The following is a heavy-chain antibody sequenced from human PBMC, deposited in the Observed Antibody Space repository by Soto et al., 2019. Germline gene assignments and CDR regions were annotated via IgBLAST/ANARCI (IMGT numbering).Heavy chain of an antibody. CDR3: AKLGTMGGVDS. D-gene: IGHD3-10*01. V-gene: IGHV3-23*01. CDR2: ITFRGDYT. CDR1: GFTFSSFA. Sequence: EVQLLESGGGLVQPGGSLRLSCAASGFTFSSFAMSWVRQAPGKGLEWLAGITFRGDYTYYADSVKGRFTLSRDNSRNRLDLEMNSLQVEDTALYYCAKLGTMGGVDSWGQGTLLTVSS. J-gene: IGHJ4*02.